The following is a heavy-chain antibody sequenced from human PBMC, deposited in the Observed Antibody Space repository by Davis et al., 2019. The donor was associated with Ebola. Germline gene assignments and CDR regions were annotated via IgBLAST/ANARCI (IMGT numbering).Heavy chain of an antibody. CDR2: IKSKTDGGTT. Sequence: PGGSLRLSCAASGFTFSNAWMTWVRQAPGKGLEWVGRIKSKTDGGTTDYAAPVKGRFTISRDDSKNTLYLQMDSLKIEDTAVYYCAKTGGYYPADYWGQGTLVTVSS. J-gene: IGHJ4*02. V-gene: IGHV3-15*01. CDR1: GFTFSNAW. CDR3: AKTGGYYPADY. D-gene: IGHD3-22*01.